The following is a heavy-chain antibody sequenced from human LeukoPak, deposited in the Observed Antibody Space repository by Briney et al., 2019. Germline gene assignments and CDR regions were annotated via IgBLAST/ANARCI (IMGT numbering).Heavy chain of an antibody. CDR3: ARDGRGLWELPSFEYFDC. Sequence: GGSLRLSCAASGFTFSSYWMHWVRQAPGKGLVWVSRINSDGSSTSYADSVKGRFTISRDNSKNTLYLQMNSLRAEDTAVYYCARDGRGLWELPSFEYFDCWGQGTLVTVSS. CDR2: INSDGSST. CDR1: GFTFSSYW. J-gene: IGHJ4*02. D-gene: IGHD1-26*01. V-gene: IGHV3-74*01.